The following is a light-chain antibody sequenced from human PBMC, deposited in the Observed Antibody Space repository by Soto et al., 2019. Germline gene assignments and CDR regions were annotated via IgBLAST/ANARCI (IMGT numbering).Light chain of an antibody. Sequence: DIQMTQSPSTLSASVGDRVTITCRASQSISNWLAWYQQKPGKAPKVLIYDASSLGSGVPSRFSGSGSGTEFTLTISSLQPGDFATYYCHQYNSYSPWTFGQGTKVDIK. CDR2: DAS. V-gene: IGKV1-5*01. CDR1: QSISNW. CDR3: HQYNSYSPWT. J-gene: IGKJ1*01.